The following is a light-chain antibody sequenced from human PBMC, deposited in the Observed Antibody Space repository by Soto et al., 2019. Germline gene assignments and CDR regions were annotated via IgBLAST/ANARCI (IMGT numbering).Light chain of an antibody. Sequence: EIVLTQSPGTLSLSPGERATLSCRASQTVNTNIAWYQQKPGQAPRLLIYGATTRATGIPARLSGRGSGTEFSLTISSLQSEDFAIYYCQQYHIWPPITFGQGTRLEIK. CDR1: QTVNTN. J-gene: IGKJ5*01. CDR3: QQYHIWPPIT. CDR2: GAT. V-gene: IGKV3-15*01.